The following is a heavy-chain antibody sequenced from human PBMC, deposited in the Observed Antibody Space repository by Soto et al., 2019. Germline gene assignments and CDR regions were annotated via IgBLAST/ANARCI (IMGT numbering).Heavy chain of an antibody. CDR2: IDYSGST. CDR1: GGSISSNY. D-gene: IGHD2-8*01. V-gene: IGHV4-59*01. J-gene: IGHJ3*02. CDR3: EREGLGVAAFDI. Sequence: QVQLQESGPGLVNPSETLSRTCTVSGGSISSNYWNWIRQPPGKGLEWIGSIDYSGSTNYNPSLKNSVTISVDTSKDQFTLRLSSVNAAETDVYDCEREGLGVAAFDIWGEETMVTVS.